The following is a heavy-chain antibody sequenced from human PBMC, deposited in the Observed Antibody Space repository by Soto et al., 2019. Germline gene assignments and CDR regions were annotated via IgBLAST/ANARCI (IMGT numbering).Heavy chain of an antibody. Sequence: GGSLRLSCAASGFTFDDYAMHWVRQAPGKGLEWVSGISWNSGSIGYADSVKGRFTISRDNAKNSLYLQMNSLRAEDTALYYCAKDIRPGPIAVAGIHFDYWGRGTLVTVSS. CDR1: GFTFDDYA. CDR2: ISWNSGSI. V-gene: IGHV3-9*01. D-gene: IGHD6-19*01. CDR3: AKDIRPGPIAVAGIHFDY. J-gene: IGHJ4*02.